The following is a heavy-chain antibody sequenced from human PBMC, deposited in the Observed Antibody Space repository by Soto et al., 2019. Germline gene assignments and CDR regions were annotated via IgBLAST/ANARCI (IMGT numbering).Heavy chain of an antibody. Sequence: GGSLRLSCAASGFTFSDYSIYWVRQAPGKGLEWISYISGSSATIYYADSVKGRFTISRDNAKNPLYLQMNSLRADDTAVYYCVAIQLMSTTLDCGYWGQGTLVTVSS. D-gene: IGHD5-18*01. CDR3: VAIQLMSTTLDCGY. CDR1: GFTFSDYS. V-gene: IGHV3-48*01. CDR2: ISGSSATI. J-gene: IGHJ4*02.